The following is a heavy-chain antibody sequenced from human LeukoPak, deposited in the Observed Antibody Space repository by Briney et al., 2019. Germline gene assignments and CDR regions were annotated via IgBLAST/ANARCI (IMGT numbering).Heavy chain of an antibody. J-gene: IGHJ4*02. CDR1: GYTFTGYY. CDR2: INTDNGNT. D-gene: IGHD6-19*01. Sequence: ASVKVTCKASGYTFTGYYMHWVRQAPGQRLEWMGWINTDNGNTKYSQKFQGRVTITRDTSASTAYMELSSLRSEDTAVYYCASRPGIAVAGFDYWGQGTLVTVSS. V-gene: IGHV1-3*04. CDR3: ASRPGIAVAGFDY.